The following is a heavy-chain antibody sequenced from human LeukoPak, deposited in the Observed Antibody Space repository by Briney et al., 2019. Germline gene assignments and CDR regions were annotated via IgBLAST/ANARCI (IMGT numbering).Heavy chain of an antibody. J-gene: IGHJ4*02. CDR3: AKELYDFWSGYYPRGIDY. CDR1: GFTFSSYA. CDR2: ISGSGGST. D-gene: IGHD3-3*01. Sequence: GGSLRLSCAASGFTFSSYAMSWVRQAPGKGLEWVSAISGSGGSTYYADSVKGRFTISRDNSKNTLYLQMNSLRAEDTAVYYCAKELYDFWSGYYPRGIDYWGQGTLVTVSS. V-gene: IGHV3-23*01.